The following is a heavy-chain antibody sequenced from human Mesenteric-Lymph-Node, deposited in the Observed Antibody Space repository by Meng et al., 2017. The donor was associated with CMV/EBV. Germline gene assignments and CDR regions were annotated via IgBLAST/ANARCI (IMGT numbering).Heavy chain of an antibody. Sequence: GESLKISCAASGFIFRSYAMNWVRQAPGKGLEWVTVLYSGGSSTFYADSVKGRFTGSRDNSKRMVSLEMNDLRVDDTAIYYCARSAFGGVMQLENWGQGILVTVSS. J-gene: IGHJ4*02. V-gene: IGHV3-23*03. CDR2: LYSGGSST. D-gene: IGHD3-16*01. CDR3: ARSAFGGVMQLEN. CDR1: GFIFRSYA.